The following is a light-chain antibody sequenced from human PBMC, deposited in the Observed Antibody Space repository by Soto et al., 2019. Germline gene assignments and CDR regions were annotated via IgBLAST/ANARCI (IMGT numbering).Light chain of an antibody. CDR3: GSWDSSLSAYV. V-gene: IGLV1-51*01. CDR1: SSNIGGNS. CDR2: DDN. J-gene: IGLJ1*01. Sequence: QSVLTQPPSGSPAPRKNNTISCYGSSSNIGGNSISSYQQLPGTAPKLLIYDDNKRHTGIPDRFSGSKSGTSATLGITGFQTGDEADYYCGSWDSSLSAYVFGTGSKVTVL.